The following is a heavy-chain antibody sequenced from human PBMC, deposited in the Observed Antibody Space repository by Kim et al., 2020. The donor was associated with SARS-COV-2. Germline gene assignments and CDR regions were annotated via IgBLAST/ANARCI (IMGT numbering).Heavy chain of an antibody. CDR1: GFTFSNAW. Sequence: GGSLRLSCAASGFTFSNAWMSWVRQAPGKGLEWVGRIKSKTDGGTTDYAAPVKGRFTISRDDSKNTLYLQMNSLKTEDTAVYYCTTDLGGSYFEYFQHWGQGTLVTVSS. CDR2: IKSKTDGGTT. D-gene: IGHD1-26*01. J-gene: IGHJ1*01. CDR3: TTDLGGSYFEYFQH. V-gene: IGHV3-15*01.